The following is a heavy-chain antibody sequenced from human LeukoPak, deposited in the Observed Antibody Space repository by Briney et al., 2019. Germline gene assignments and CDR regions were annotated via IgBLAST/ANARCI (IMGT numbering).Heavy chain of an antibody. CDR2: IIPIFGTA. Sequence: SVTVSCKASGGTFSSYAISWVRQAPGQGLEWMGGIIPIFGTANYAQKFQGRVTITADESTSTAYMELSSLRSEDTAVYYCARMGMNDFWSGYYALDFQHWGQGTLVTVSS. CDR1: GGTFSSYA. CDR3: ARMGMNDFWSGYYALDFQH. V-gene: IGHV1-69*13. D-gene: IGHD3-3*01. J-gene: IGHJ1*01.